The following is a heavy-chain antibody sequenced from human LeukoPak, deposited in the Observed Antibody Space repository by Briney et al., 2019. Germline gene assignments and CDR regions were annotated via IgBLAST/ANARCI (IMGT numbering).Heavy chain of an antibody. J-gene: IGHJ3*02. CDR3: ARLGLIDAFDI. CDR2: INHSGST. V-gene: IGHV4-34*01. D-gene: IGHD3-16*01. Sequence: SETLSLTCAVYGGSFSGYYWSWIRQPPGKGLERIGEINHSGSTNYNPSLKSRVTISVDTSKNQFSLKLSSVTAADTAVYYCARLGLIDAFDIWGQGTMVTVSS. CDR1: GGSFSGYY.